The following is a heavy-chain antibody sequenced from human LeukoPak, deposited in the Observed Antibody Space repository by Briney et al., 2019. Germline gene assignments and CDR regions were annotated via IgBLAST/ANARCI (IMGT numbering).Heavy chain of an antibody. Sequence: GGSLRLSCAASGFTFSSYWMSWVRQAPGKGLEWVANIKKDGSEKYYVDSVKGRFTISRDDAKNSLYLQMNSLRAEDTAVYYCARGGDGYSDDYWGQGTLVTVSS. J-gene: IGHJ4*02. D-gene: IGHD5-18*01. V-gene: IGHV3-7*01. CDR2: IKKDGSEK. CDR3: ARGGDGYSDDY. CDR1: GFTFSSYW.